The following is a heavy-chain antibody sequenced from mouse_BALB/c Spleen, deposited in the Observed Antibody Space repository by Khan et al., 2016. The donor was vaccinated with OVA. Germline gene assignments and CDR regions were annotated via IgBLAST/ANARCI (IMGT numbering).Heavy chain of an antibody. J-gene: IGHJ3*02. V-gene: IGHV14-3*02. D-gene: IGHD2-1*01. Sequence: EVQLQESGAELVKPGASVKLSCSASGFNIKDTYIHWMKQRPEQGLEWIGRIDPPNDDSKYGPKFQAKATLTADTSSNTAYLQLSSLTSEDTAVFYGAYHCGNPFTKWGQGTLVSVSA. CDR2: IDPPNDDS. CDR1: GFNIKDTY. CDR3: AYHCGNPFTK.